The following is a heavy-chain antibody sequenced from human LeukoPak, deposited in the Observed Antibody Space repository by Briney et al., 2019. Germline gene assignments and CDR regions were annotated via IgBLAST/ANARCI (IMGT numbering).Heavy chain of an antibody. V-gene: IGHV1-8*01. CDR2: MNPNSGNT. CDR1: RYTFTSYD. Sequence: GASVKVSCKASRYTFTSYDINWVRQATGQGLEWMGWMNPNSGNTGYAQKFQGRVTMTRNTSISTAYMELSSLRSEDTAVYYCARRRPRYCSSTSCYCWFDPWGQGTLVTVSS. CDR3: ARRRPRYCSSTSCYCWFDP. J-gene: IGHJ5*02. D-gene: IGHD2-2*01.